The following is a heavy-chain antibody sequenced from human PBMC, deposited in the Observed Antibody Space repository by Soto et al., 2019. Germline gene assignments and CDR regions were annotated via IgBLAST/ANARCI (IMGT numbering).Heavy chain of an antibody. J-gene: IGHJ3*02. D-gene: IGHD3-22*01. V-gene: IGHV4-59*01. Sequence: SETLSLTCTVCVGSISSYYWSWIRQPPGKGLEWIGYIYYSGSTNYNPSLKSRVTISVDTSKNQFSLKLSSVTAADTAVYYCARGLISDYYLYDAFDIWGQGTMVTVSS. CDR2: IYYSGST. CDR3: ARGLISDYYLYDAFDI. CDR1: VGSISSYY.